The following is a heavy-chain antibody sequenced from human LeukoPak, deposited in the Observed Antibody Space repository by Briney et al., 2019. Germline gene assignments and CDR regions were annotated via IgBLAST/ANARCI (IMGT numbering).Heavy chain of an antibody. Sequence: PGGSLRLSCAASGFTVITNDMTWVRQAPGKGLEWVAFIRYDGSNKYYADSVKGRFTISRDNSKNTLYLQMNSLRAEDTAVYYCAKGGAKDYYDSSGGHYFDYWGQGTLVTVSS. D-gene: IGHD3-22*01. CDR1: GFTVITND. CDR3: AKGGAKDYYDSSGGHYFDY. V-gene: IGHV3-30*02. J-gene: IGHJ4*02. CDR2: IRYDGSNK.